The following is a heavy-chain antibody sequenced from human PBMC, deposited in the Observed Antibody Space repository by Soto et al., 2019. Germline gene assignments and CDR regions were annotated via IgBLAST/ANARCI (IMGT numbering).Heavy chain of an antibody. J-gene: IGHJ5*02. CDR2: IYYSGST. CDR3: AREGYYDFWSGSPGWFDP. V-gene: IGHV4-31*03. Sequence: SETLSLTCTVSGGSISSGGNYWSWIRQHPGKSLEWIGYIYYSGSTYYNPSLKSRVTISVDTSKNQFSLKLSSVTAADTAVYYCAREGYYDFWSGSPGWFDPWGQGTLVTVSS. D-gene: IGHD3-3*01. CDR1: GGSISSGGNY.